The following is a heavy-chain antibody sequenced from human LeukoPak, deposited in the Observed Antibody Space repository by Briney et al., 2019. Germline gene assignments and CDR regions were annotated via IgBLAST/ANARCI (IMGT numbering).Heavy chain of an antibody. CDR2: IIPIFGTA. J-gene: IGHJ4*02. D-gene: IGHD2-21*01. CDR3: ARNCGGDCFIPYFDY. Sequence: SVKVSCKASGYTFTSYAISWVRQAPGQGLEWMGGIIPIFGTANYAQKFQGRVTITADESTSTAYMELSSLRSEDTAVYYCARNCGGDCFIPYFDYWGQGTLVTVSS. V-gene: IGHV1-69*13. CDR1: GYTFTSYA.